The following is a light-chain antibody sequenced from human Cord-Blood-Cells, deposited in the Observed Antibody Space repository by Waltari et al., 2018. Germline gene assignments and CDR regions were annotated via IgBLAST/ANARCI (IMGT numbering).Light chain of an antibody. Sequence: QSALTQPASVSGFLGQSITLSCTGTTSHVGALTNVSWYQQHPGKAPKLMIYEVSNRPSGVSNRFSGSKSGNTASLTISGLQAEDEADYYCSSYTSSSTLVFGGGTKLTVL. CDR1: TSHVGALTN. CDR2: EVS. CDR3: SSYTSSSTLV. J-gene: IGLJ2*01. V-gene: IGLV2-14*01.